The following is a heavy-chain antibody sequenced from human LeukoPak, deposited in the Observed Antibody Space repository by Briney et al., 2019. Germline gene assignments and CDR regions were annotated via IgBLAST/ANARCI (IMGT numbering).Heavy chain of an antibody. V-gene: IGHV3-74*01. Sequence: GGSLRLSCAASGFTFSSYWIHWVREVPGKGLVWVSRIKDGGTTTAYADSVKGRFTISRDDAKNTLNVQMNSLRDEDTAGYYCTTIRPGYWGRGTLVTVSS. CDR1: GFTFSSYW. J-gene: IGHJ4*02. D-gene: IGHD5-24*01. CDR3: TTIRPGY. CDR2: IKDGGTTT.